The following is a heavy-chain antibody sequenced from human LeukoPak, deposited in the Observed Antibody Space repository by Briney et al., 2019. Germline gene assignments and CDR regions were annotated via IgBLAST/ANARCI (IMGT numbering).Heavy chain of an antibody. D-gene: IGHD6-13*01. V-gene: IGHV4-39*01. CDR2: IYYSGST. J-gene: IGHJ4*02. CDR3: ARRGIAAAGYFDY. CDR1: GGSISSSSYY. Sequence: SETLSLTCTVSGGSISSSSYYWGWIRQPPGKGLEWIGSIYYSGSTYYNPSLKSRVTISVDTSKNQFSLKLSSVTAADTAVYYCARRGIAAAGYFDYRGQGTLVTVSS.